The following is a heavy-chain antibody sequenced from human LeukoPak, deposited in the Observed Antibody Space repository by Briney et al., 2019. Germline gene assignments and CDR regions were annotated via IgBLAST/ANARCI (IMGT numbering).Heavy chain of an antibody. CDR2: MNQDGSGK. CDR1: GVTFSSYW. D-gene: IGHD2-15*01. J-gene: IGHJ3*02. Sequence: GGSLRLSRAASGVTFSSYWMSWVRQTPGKGLEWVANMNQDGSGKYYLDSVKGRFTISRDNAENSVFLQMNSLRAEDTGVYYRARDKGPNCIDIWGQGTIVTVSS. CDR3: ARDKGPNCIDI. V-gene: IGHV3-7*03.